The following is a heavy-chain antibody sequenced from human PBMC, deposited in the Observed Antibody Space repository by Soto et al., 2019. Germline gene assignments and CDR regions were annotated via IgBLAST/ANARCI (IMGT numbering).Heavy chain of an antibody. CDR3: AKFQHHKSSGYSTFAH. CDR2: ISADGGSA. CDR1: GFTFSSYA. J-gene: IGHJ4*02. D-gene: IGHD3-22*01. V-gene: IGHV3-23*01. Sequence: GGSLRLSCAVSGFTFSSYAMTWVRRAPGKRLEWVSAISADGGSAYYANSVKGRFTISRDNSKSTLFLQMNSLSAEDTAIYYCAKFQHHKSSGYSTFAHWGRETRVPVSS.